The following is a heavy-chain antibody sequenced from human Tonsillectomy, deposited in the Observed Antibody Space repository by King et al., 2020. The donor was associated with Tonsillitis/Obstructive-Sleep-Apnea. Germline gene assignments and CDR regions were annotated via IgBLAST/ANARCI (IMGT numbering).Heavy chain of an antibody. CDR1: GGTFSSYA. CDR3: ARDRGGRGSWAYNWFDP. J-gene: IGHJ5*02. CDR2: IVPIVGVVQFAQ. D-gene: IGHD3-10*01. V-gene: IGHV1-69*09. Sequence: QLVQSGAEVKKPGSSVKVSCKASGGTFSSYAISWVRQAPGQGLEWMGRIVPIVGVVQFAQKFAQKFQDRVTITADTSTGTAYMELNSLRSEDTAVYYCARDRGGRGSWAYNWFDPWGQGTLVTVSS.